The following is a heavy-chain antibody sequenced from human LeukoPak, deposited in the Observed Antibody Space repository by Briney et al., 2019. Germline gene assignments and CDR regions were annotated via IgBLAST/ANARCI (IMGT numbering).Heavy chain of an antibody. V-gene: IGHV5-51*01. J-gene: IGHJ3*02. CDR1: GFSFTSYW. CDR2: IYPTDSET. CDR3: ASAIVEVPAADHAFDI. D-gene: IGHD2-2*01. Sequence: GESLKISCKGSGFSFTSYWIAWMRQMPGKRLECMGIIYPTDSETRYSPPFQDQVTISADKSISTAYLQWNSLKASDTALYYCASAIVEVPAADHAFDIWGQGTMVIVSS.